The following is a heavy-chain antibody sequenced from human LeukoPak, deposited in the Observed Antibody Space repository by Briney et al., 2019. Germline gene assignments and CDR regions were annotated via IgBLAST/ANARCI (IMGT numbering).Heavy chain of an antibody. CDR2: IYTSGST. V-gene: IGHV4-4*07. Sequence: SETLSLTCTVSGGSISGYYWSWIRQPPRKGLECIGRIYTSGSTNYNPSLKSRATISVETSKNQFSLKLSSVAAADTAVYYCARAAYCSSTRCYGDAFDIWGQGTMVTVS. CDR1: GGSISGYY. CDR3: ARAAYCSSTRCYGDAFDI. D-gene: IGHD2-2*01. J-gene: IGHJ3*02.